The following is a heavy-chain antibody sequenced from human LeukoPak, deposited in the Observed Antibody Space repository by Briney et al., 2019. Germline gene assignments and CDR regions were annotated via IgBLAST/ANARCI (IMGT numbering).Heavy chain of an antibody. J-gene: IGHJ4*02. CDR1: GFTFSDHF. CDR2: IKNKANSYIT. D-gene: IGHD1-26*01. V-gene: IGHV3-72*01. Sequence: GGSLRLSCAASGFTFSDHFMDWIRQAPGKGLEWVGRIKNKANSYITQYAASMEGRFTISRDDSKNSLYLQMSSLKTEDTAMYYCASIRGTLGYWGQGTVVTVSS. CDR3: ASIRGTLGY.